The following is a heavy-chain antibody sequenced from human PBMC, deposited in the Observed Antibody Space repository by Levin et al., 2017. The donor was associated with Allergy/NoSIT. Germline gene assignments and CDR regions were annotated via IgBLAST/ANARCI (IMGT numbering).Heavy chain of an antibody. V-gene: IGHV2-5*02. CDR1: GFSRSTSGVT. D-gene: IGHD5-12*01. J-gene: IGHJ4*02. CDR2: VYWDDDK. Sequence: ESGPTLVNPTQTLTLTCTFSGFSRSTSGVTVGWIRQPPEKALEWLGIVYWDDDKRYSPSLKSRLTITKDTSKNQVVLTMTNMDPVDTATYYCAHSPTSGYPSIYFDYWGQGTLVTVSS. CDR3: AHSPTSGYPSIYFDY.